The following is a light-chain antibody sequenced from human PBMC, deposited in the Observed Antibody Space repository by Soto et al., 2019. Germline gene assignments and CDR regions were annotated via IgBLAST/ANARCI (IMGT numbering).Light chain of an antibody. Sequence: QSVLTQPRSVSGSPGQSVTISCTGTSSDVGGYNYVSWYQQHPGKAPKLMIYDVNKRPSGVPDRFSGSKSGNTASLTISGLQAEDEGDYYCCSYAGDYMFVFGTGTKVTVL. J-gene: IGLJ1*01. CDR2: DVN. V-gene: IGLV2-11*01. CDR1: SSDVGGYNY. CDR3: CSYAGDYMFV.